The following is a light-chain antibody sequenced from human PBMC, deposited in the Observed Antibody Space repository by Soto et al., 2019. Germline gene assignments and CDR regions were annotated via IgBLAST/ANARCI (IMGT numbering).Light chain of an antibody. Sequence: QAVLTQPPSASGTPGQRVTISCSGSSSNIGSNYVYWFQQLPGTAPKVLIDRNNQRPSGVPDRFSGSKSGTSASLAISGLRAEDEADYYCAAWDDSLRGLVFGGGTKLTVL. J-gene: IGLJ2*01. CDR3: AAWDDSLRGLV. CDR1: SSNIGSNY. V-gene: IGLV1-47*01. CDR2: RNN.